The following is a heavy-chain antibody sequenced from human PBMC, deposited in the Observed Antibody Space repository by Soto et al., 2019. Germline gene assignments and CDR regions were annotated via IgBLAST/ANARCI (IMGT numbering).Heavy chain of an antibody. CDR1: GFTFDDYT. D-gene: IGHD2-2*01. V-gene: IGHV3-43*01. Sequence: GGSLRLSCAASGFTFDDYTMHWVRQAPGKGLEWVSLISWDGGSTYYADSVKGRFTISRDNSKNSLYLQMNSLRTEDTALYYCAKDFSRRGEFDYWGQGTLVTVSS. CDR2: ISWDGGST. CDR3: AKDFSRRGEFDY. J-gene: IGHJ4*02.